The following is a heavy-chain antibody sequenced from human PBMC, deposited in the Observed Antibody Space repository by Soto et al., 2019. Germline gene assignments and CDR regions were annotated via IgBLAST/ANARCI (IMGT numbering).Heavy chain of an antibody. V-gene: IGHV3-30*03. D-gene: IGHD4-4*01. CDR3: ARRIDYSNLDY. J-gene: IGHJ4*02. CDR1: GFTFSSYG. CDR2: ISYDGSNK. Sequence: GGSLRLSCAASGFTFSSYGMHWVRQAPGKGLEWVAVISYDGSNKYYADTVKGRFTISRDNSKNTLYLQMNSLRAEDTAVYYCARRIDYSNLDYWGQGTLVTVSS.